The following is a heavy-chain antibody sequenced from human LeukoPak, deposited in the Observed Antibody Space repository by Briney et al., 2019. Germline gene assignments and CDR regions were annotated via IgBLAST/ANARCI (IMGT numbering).Heavy chain of an antibody. CDR3: ATYNYYDSSGYYWADAFDI. D-gene: IGHD3-22*01. CDR1: GYTFTGYY. V-gene: IGHV1-2*06. CDR2: INPNSGGT. J-gene: IGHJ3*02. Sequence: GASVKVSCKASGYTFTGYYMHWVRQAPGQGLEWMGQINPNSGGTNYAQKFQGRVTMTRDTSISTAYMELSRLRSDDTAVYYCATYNYYDSSGYYWADAFDIWGQGTMVTVSS.